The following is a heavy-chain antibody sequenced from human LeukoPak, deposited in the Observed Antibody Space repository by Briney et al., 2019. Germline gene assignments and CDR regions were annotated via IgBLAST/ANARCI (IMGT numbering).Heavy chain of an antibody. J-gene: IGHJ4*02. Sequence: SETLSLTCAVYGGSFSGYYWSWLRQPPGKGLEWIGEINHSGSTNYNPSLKSRVTISVDTSKNQFSLKLSSVTAADTAVYYCARVGYSSSWYRSWGQGTLVTVSS. V-gene: IGHV4-34*01. CDR3: ARVGYSSSWYRS. CDR1: GGSFSGYY. CDR2: INHSGST. D-gene: IGHD6-13*01.